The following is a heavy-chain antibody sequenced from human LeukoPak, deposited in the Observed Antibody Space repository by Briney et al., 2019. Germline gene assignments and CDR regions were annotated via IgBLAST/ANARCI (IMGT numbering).Heavy chain of an antibody. J-gene: IGHJ5*02. CDR1: GYTFTSYA. Sequence: ASVKVSCKASGYTFTSYAVHWVRQAPGQRLEWMGWINAGNGNTKYSQKFQGRVTITRDTSASTAYMELSSLRSEDTAVYYCARETPRQLARVIPNWFDPWGQGTLVTVSS. CDR2: INAGNGNT. D-gene: IGHD6-13*01. CDR3: ARETPRQLARVIPNWFDP. V-gene: IGHV1-3*01.